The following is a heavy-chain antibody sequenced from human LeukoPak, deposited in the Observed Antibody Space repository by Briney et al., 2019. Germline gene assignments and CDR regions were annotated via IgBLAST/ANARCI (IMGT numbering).Heavy chain of an antibody. CDR1: GFTFSSYA. J-gene: IGHJ5*02. V-gene: IGHV3-23*01. Sequence: GGSLRLSCAASGFTFSSYAMSWDRQAPGKGLEWVSAISGSGGSTYYADSVKGRFTISRDNSKNTLYLQMNSLRAEDTAVYYCAKDLLRAYDFWSGYSSWGQGTLVTVSS. CDR2: ISGSGGST. D-gene: IGHD3-3*01. CDR3: AKDLLRAYDFWSGYSS.